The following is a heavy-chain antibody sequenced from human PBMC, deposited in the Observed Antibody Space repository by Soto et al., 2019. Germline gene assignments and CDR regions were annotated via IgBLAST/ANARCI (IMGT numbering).Heavy chain of an antibody. Sequence: SVKVSCKASGYTFTSYGISWVRQAPGQGLEWMGGIIPIFGTANYAQKFQGRVTITADESTSTAYMELSSLRSEDTAVYYCARDSVSPRNSSSWYYYYYGMDVWGQGTTVTVSS. J-gene: IGHJ6*02. CDR3: ARDSVSPRNSSSWYYYYYGMDV. CDR2: IIPIFGTA. D-gene: IGHD6-13*01. V-gene: IGHV1-69*13. CDR1: GYTFTSYG.